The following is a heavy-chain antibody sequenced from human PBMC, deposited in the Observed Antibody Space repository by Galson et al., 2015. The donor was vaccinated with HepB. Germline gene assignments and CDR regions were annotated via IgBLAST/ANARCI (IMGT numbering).Heavy chain of an antibody. CDR2: ISYDGSNK. CDR1: GFTFSSYG. V-gene: IGHV3-30*18. Sequence: SLRLSCAASGFTFSSYGMHWVRQAPGKGLEWVAVISYDGSNKYYADSVKGRFTISRDNSKNTLYLQMNSLRAEDTAVYYCAKLSPIDYYDSSGYTEAFDIWGQGTMVTVSS. J-gene: IGHJ3*02. CDR3: AKLSPIDYYDSSGYTEAFDI. D-gene: IGHD3-22*01.